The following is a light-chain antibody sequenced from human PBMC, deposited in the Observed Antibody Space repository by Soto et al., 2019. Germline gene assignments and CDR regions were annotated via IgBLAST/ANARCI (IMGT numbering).Light chain of an antibody. CDR2: SNN. CDR3: AAWDDSLNGYV. Sequence: QSVLTQPPSASGTPGQRVTISCSGSSSNIGTKTVNWYQQLPGTAPKLLIYSNNQRPSGVPDRFSVSKSGTSASLAISGLQSEDEADYYCAAWDDSLNGYVFGTGTKVTVI. CDR1: SSNIGTKT. J-gene: IGLJ1*01. V-gene: IGLV1-44*01.